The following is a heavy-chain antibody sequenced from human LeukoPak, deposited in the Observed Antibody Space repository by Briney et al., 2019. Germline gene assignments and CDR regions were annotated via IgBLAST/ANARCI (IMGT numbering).Heavy chain of an antibody. D-gene: IGHD3-10*02. V-gene: IGHV3-48*03. Sequence: GGSLRLSCVASGFTFTTYAMSWVRQAPGKGLEWVSYISSSGSTIYYADSVKGRFTISRDNAKNSLYLQMNSLRAEDTAVYYCAELGITMIGGVWGKGTTVTISS. CDR3: AELGITMIGGV. CDR2: ISSSGSTI. CDR1: GFTFTTYA. J-gene: IGHJ6*04.